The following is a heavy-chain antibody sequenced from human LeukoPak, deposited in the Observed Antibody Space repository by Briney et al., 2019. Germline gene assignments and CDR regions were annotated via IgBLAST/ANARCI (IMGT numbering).Heavy chain of an antibody. CDR3: ARQFTDTAMVTVYFDY. CDR1: GYSFTSYW. CDR2: IYPGDSDT. Sequence: GESLKISCKGSGYSFTSYWIGWVRQMPGKGLEWMGIIYPGDSDTRYSPSFQGQVTISADKSISTAYLQWSSLKASDTAMYYCARQFTDTAMVTVYFDYWGQGTLVTVSS. D-gene: IGHD5-18*01. J-gene: IGHJ4*02. V-gene: IGHV5-51*01.